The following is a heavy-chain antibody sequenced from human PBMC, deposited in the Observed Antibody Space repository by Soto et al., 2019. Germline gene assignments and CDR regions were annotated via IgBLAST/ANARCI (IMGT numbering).Heavy chain of an antibody. CDR1: GGSISSVDYY. CDR2: IYYSGST. J-gene: IGHJ5*02. V-gene: IGHV4-30-4*01. CDR3: ARIVDVVVPAAIKYNWFDP. D-gene: IGHD2-2*01. Sequence: TLSLTCTVSGGSISSVDYYWSWIRQPPGKGLEWIGYIYYSGSTYYNPSLKSRVTISVDTSKNQFSLKLSSVTAADTAVYYCARIVDVVVPAAIKYNWFDPWGQGTLVTVSS.